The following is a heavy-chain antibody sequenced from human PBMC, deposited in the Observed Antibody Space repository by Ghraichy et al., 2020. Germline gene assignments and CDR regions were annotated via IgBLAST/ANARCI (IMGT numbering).Heavy chain of an antibody. CDR1: GFTVSSNF. CDR2: VYSGGNT. J-gene: IGHJ4*02. Sequence: GGSLRLSCVVSGFTVSSNFMSWVRQAPGRGLEWVSVVYSGGNTYYADSVTGRFTLSRDSSKNTLYLQMNSLRAEDTAVYYCARDRDYYGSGRYGYFDYLCQGTLFTVSS. CDR3: ARDRDYYGSGRYGYFDY. V-gene: IGHV3-53*01. D-gene: IGHD3-10*01.